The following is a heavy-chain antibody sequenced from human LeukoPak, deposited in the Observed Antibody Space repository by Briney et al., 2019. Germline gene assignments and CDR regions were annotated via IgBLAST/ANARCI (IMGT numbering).Heavy chain of an antibody. CDR3: ARDIVVVVVATPYYYYGMDV. CDR2: IIPILGIA. Sequence: SVKVSCKASGGTFSSYAISWVRRAPGQGLEWMGRIIPILGIANYAQKFQGRVTITADKSTSTAYMELSSLRSEDTAVYYCARDIVVVVVATPYYYYGMDVWGQGTTVTVSS. CDR1: GGTFSSYA. V-gene: IGHV1-69*04. J-gene: IGHJ6*02. D-gene: IGHD2-15*01.